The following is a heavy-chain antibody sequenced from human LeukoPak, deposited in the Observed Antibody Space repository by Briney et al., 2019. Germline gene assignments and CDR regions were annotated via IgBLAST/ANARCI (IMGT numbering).Heavy chain of an antibody. CDR2: ISSSSSYI. CDR1: GFTISSYS. V-gene: IGHV3-21*01. D-gene: IGHD2-15*01. Sequence: PGGSLRLSCAASGFTISSYSMNWVRQAPGKGLEWVSSISSSSSYIYYADSVKGRFTISRDNAKNSLYLQMNSLRAEDTAVYYCARASRSGPQADAVDIWGQGTMVTVSS. CDR3: ARASRSGPQADAVDI. J-gene: IGHJ3*02.